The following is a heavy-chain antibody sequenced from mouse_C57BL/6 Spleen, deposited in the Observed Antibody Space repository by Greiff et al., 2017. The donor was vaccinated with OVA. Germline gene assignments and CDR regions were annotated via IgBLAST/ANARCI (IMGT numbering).Heavy chain of an antibody. Sequence: EVQLQQSVAELVRPGASVKLSCTASGFNIKNTYMHWVKQRPEQGLEWIGRIDPANGNTKYAPKFQGKATMTADTSSNTAYMQLSSLTSADTAIYYCARGAYYSGWFAYWGQGTLVTVSA. CDR2: IDPANGNT. CDR3: ARGAYYSGWFAY. CDR1: GFNIKNTY. V-gene: IGHV14-3*01. J-gene: IGHJ3*01. D-gene: IGHD2-12*01.